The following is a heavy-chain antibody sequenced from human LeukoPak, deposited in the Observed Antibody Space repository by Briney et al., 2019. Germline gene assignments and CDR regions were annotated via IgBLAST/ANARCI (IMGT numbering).Heavy chain of an antibody. CDR2: INGDGSSI. J-gene: IGHJ4*02. Sequence: PGGSLRLSCAASGFSIKNYWMHWVRQAPGKGLVWVSQINGDGSSITYVDSVKGRFTISRDNAKNSLYLQMNSLRVEDTAVYYCVRGGFMSFDYWGQGTLVTVSS. CDR1: GFSIKNYW. CDR3: VRGGFMSFDY. D-gene: IGHD3-16*01. V-gene: IGHV3-74*01.